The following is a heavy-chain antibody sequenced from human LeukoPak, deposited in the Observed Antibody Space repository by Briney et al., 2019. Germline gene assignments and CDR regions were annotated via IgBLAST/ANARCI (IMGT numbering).Heavy chain of an antibody. D-gene: IGHD3-22*01. CDR1: GYTFTSYG. V-gene: IGHV1-18*01. CDR2: ISAYNGNT. Sequence: ASVKVSCKASGYTFTSYGISWVRQAPGQGLEWMGWISAYNGNTNYAQKLQGRVTMTTDTSTSTAYMELRSLRSDDTAVYYCTRPDYYDSSGLLLEYWGQGTLVTVSS. CDR3: TRPDYYDSSGLLLEY. J-gene: IGHJ4*02.